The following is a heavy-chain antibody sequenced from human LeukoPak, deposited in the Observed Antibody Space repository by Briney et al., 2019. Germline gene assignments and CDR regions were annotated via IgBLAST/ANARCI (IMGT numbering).Heavy chain of an antibody. V-gene: IGHV3-7*01. J-gene: IGHJ4*02. Sequence: GGSLRLSCAASGFTFSSYWLSWVRQAPGKGLEWVANIKQGGSEKYYVDSVNGRFTISRDNAKTSLSLKMNSLRAEDTAVYYCARARSPRVVMTTVTMSTGKYYFDYWGKGTMVTVAS. CDR1: GFTFSSYW. CDR3: ARARSPRVVMTTVTMSTGKYYFDY. D-gene: IGHD4-11*01. CDR2: IKQGGSEK.